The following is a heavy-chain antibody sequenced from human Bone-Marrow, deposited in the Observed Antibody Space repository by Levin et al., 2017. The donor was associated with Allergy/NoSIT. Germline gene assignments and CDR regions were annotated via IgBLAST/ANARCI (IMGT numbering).Heavy chain of an antibody. CDR1: GYTFTGYY. CDR2: INPNSGGT. J-gene: IGHJ3*02. CDR3: ASNCQSSSWYGTDAFDT. Sequence: PGGSLRLSCKASGYTFTGYYMHWVRQAPGQGLEWMGRINPNSGGTNYAQKFQGRVTMTRDTSISTAYMELSRLRSDDTAVYYCASNCQSSSWYGTDAFDTWGQGTMVTVSS. D-gene: IGHD6-13*01. V-gene: IGHV1-2*06.